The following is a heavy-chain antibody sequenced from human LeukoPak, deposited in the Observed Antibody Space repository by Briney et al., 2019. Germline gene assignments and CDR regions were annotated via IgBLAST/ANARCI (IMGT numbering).Heavy chain of an antibody. CDR2: INPNSGGT. V-gene: IGHV1-2*02. CDR3: ARDLDGSSLNFDY. CDR1: GYTFTGYY. Sequence: ASVKVSCKASGYTFTGYYMHWVRQAPGQGLEWMGWINPNSGGTNYAQKFRGRVTMTRDTSISTAYMELSRLRSDDTAVYYCARDLDGSSLNFDYWGQGTLVTVSS. D-gene: IGHD6-13*01. J-gene: IGHJ4*02.